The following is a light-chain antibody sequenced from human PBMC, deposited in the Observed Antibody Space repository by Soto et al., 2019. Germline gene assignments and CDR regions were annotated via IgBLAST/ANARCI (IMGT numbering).Light chain of an antibody. Sequence: EIVLTRSPATLSLSPGERATLSCRASQSVSSSLAWYQQKPGQTPRLLIYDVSNRATGIPARFSGSGSGTDFTLTVSSLEPEDFAVYYCQQRSNWPLTFGGGTKVEIK. CDR2: DVS. V-gene: IGKV3-11*01. CDR1: QSVSSS. J-gene: IGKJ4*01. CDR3: QQRSNWPLT.